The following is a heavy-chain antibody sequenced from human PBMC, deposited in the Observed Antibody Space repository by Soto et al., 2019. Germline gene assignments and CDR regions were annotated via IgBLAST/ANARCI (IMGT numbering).Heavy chain of an antibody. CDR2: INHSGST. J-gene: IGHJ4*02. V-gene: IGHV4-34*01. D-gene: IGHD3-16*02. Sequence: SETLSLTCAVYGGSFSGYYWSWIRQPPGKGLEWIGEINHSGSTNYNQSLKSRVTISVDTSKNQFSLKLSSVTAAATAVYYCAREGVWGSYRYAGVDYWGQGTLVTVSS. CDR1: GGSFSGYY. CDR3: AREGVWGSYRYAGVDY.